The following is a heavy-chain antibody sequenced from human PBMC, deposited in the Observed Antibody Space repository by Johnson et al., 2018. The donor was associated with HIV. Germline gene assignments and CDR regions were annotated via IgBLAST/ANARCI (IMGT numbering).Heavy chain of an antibody. CDR2: IRYDGSNK. J-gene: IGHJ3*01. Sequence: QVQLVESGGGVVQPGGSLTLSCAATGFSFRSYGMHWVRQGPGKGLEWMAFIRYDGSNKFYADSVKGRFTISRDNSKNTLYLQMNSLRPEDTALYYCAKEVPDKFDVWGQGTMVTVSS. V-gene: IGHV3-30*02. CDR1: GFSFRSYG. CDR3: AKEVPDKFDV.